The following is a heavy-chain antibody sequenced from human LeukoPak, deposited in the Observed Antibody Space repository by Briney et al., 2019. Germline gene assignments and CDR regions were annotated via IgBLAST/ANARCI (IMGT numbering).Heavy chain of an antibody. CDR1: GFTSSGFG. V-gene: IGHV3-30*02. J-gene: IGHJ5*01. CDR2: IHTDQTIQ. Sequence: GGSLRLSCAASGFTSSGFGMHWVRQAPGKGLEWVAYIHTDQTIQYYADSVKGRFTISRDNSKNTLYLQMKTLRSEDTAVYYCGYYNSGSYSTPDSWGQGILVTVSS. D-gene: IGHD3-10*01. CDR3: GYYNSGSYSTPDS.